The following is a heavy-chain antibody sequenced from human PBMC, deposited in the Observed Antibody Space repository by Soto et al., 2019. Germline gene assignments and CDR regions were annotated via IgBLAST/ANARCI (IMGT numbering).Heavy chain of an antibody. CDR2: IYYSGST. J-gene: IGHJ4*02. CDR1: GGSITRGGYY. CDR3: ARARGARYFDY. V-gene: IGHV4-30-4*08. D-gene: IGHD2-15*01. Sequence: QVQLQESGPGLVKPSETLSLTCTVSGGSITRGGYYWSWIRQHPGKGLEWIGYIYYSGSTYYNPSLKSRVTISVDTSKNQFSLKLSSVTAADTAVYYCARARGARYFDYWGQGTLVTVSS.